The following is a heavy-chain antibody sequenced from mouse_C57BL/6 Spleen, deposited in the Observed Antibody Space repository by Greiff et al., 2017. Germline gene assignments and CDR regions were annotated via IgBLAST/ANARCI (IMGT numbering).Heavy chain of an antibody. V-gene: IGHV5-9*01. CDR2: ISGGGGNT. Sequence: EVQVVESGGGLVKPGGSLKLSCAASGFTFSSYTMSWVRQTPEKRLEWVATISGGGGNTYYPDSVKGRFTISRDNAKNTLYLQMSSLRSEDTALYYCARTGTGGYYFDYWGQGTTLTVSS. CDR3: ARTGTGGYYFDY. CDR1: GFTFSSYT. J-gene: IGHJ2*01. D-gene: IGHD4-1*01.